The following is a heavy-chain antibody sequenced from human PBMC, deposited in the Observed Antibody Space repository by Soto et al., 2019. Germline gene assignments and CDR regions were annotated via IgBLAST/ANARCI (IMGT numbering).Heavy chain of an antibody. V-gene: IGHV2-5*02. J-gene: IGHJ4*02. CDR2: IYWDDDN. CDR1: GFSLRTSGVG. Sequence: QITLKESGPPRVKPTQTLTLTCIFSGFSLRTSGVGVGWIRQPPGKALQWLAFIYWDDDNRFNASLKSRLSATKXXSXNXXTLTMTNMDPEDTAIYYCAHRASLQGNWDGGYFDSWGQGILVTVSS. D-gene: IGHD1-1*01. CDR3: AHRASLQGNWDGGYFDS.